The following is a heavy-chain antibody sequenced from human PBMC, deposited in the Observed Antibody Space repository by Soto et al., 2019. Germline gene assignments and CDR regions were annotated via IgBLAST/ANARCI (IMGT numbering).Heavy chain of an antibody. J-gene: IGHJ4*02. V-gene: IGHV3-23*01. Sequence: EVQLLESGGGLVQPGGSLRHSCAASGFTFSSYAMSWVRQAPGKGLEWVSAISGSGGSTYYADSVKGRFTISRDNSKNTLYLQMNTLRAEDTAVYYCAKDQGYCSGGSCYDRYYWGQGTLVTVSS. CDR2: ISGSGGST. CDR1: GFTFSSYA. D-gene: IGHD2-15*01. CDR3: AKDQGYCSGGSCYDRYY.